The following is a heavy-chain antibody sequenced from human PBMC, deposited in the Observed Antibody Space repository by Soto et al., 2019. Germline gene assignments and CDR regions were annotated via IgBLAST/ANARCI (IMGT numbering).Heavy chain of an antibody. V-gene: IGHV1-69*02. Sequence: SSVKVSCKASGGTFSSYTISWVRQAPGQGLEWMGRIIPILGIANYAQKFQGRVTITADKSTSTAYMELSSLRSEDTAVYYCARGSIAARGRYVEDWGKGTTVTVSS. J-gene: IGHJ6*03. CDR1: GGTFSSYT. CDR2: IIPILGIA. D-gene: IGHD6-6*01. CDR3: ARGSIAARGRYVED.